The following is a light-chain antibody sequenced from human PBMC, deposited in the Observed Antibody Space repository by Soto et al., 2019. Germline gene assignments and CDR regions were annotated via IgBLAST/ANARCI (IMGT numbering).Light chain of an antibody. CDR3: QSYDSSRSGWV. Sequence: QSVLTQPPSVSGAPGQKVTISCIGAGYDVHWYQQLPGTAPKVLIYGNNNRPSGVPDRFSGSKSGTSASLATTGLQAEEEAEYYCQSYDSSRSGWVFGGGTKLTVL. V-gene: IGLV1-40*01. CDR2: GNN. J-gene: IGLJ3*02. CDR1: GAGYD.